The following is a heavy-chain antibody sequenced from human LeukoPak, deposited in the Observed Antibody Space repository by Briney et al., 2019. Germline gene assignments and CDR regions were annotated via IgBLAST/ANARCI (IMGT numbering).Heavy chain of an antibody. D-gene: IGHD6-13*01. V-gene: IGHV4-39*07. CDR3: ARCQSSSWYKKNWFDP. CDR1: GDSIISTSIY. J-gene: IGHJ5*02. Sequence: SETLSLTCSVSGDSIISTSIYWGWIRQPPGKGLEWIGSIYYSGTTHYSPSLESRVTISVDTSKNQFSLKLSSVTTADTAVYYCARCQSSSWYKKNWFDPWGQGTLVTVSS. CDR2: IYYSGTT.